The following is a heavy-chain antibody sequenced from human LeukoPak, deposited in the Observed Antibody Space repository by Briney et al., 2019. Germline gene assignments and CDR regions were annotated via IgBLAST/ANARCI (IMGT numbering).Heavy chain of an antibody. CDR2: INHSGST. CDR3: ARGDRSEEAGTSRWLWFDP. V-gene: IGHV4-34*01. Sequence: SETLSLTCAVYGGSFSGYYRSWIRQPPGKGLEWIGEINHSGSTNYNPSLKSRVTISVDTSKNQFSLKLSSVTAADTAVYYCARGDRSEEAGTSRWLWFDPWGQGTLVTVSS. D-gene: IGHD6-13*01. J-gene: IGHJ5*02. CDR1: GGSFSGYY.